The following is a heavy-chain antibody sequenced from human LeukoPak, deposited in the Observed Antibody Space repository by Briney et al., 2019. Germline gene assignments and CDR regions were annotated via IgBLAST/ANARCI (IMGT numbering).Heavy chain of an antibody. J-gene: IGHJ6*03. CDR1: GGTFTSYT. V-gene: IGHV1-69*01. Sequence: SVKVSCKASGGTFTSYTISWVRQAPGQGLEWMGGIIPIFGTANYAQKFQGRVTITADESTSTAYMELSSLRSEDTAVYYCASQDIVVVPAATARDYYYYMGVWGKGTTVTVSS. D-gene: IGHD2-2*01. CDR3: ASQDIVVVPAATARDYYYYMGV. CDR2: IIPIFGTA.